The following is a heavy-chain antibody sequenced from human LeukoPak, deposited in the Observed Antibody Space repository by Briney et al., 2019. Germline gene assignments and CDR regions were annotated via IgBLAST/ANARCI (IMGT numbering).Heavy chain of an antibody. CDR3: ARDRDTVVAAGDNWFDP. V-gene: IGHV4-39*07. D-gene: IGHD2-15*01. Sequence: PSETLSLTCTVSGGSISSSSYYWGWIRQPPGKGLEWIGSIYYSGSTYYNPSLKSRVTISVDTSKNQFSLKLSSVTAADTAVYYCARDRDTVVAAGDNWFDPWGQGTLVTVSS. CDR2: IYYSGST. CDR1: GGSISSSSYY. J-gene: IGHJ5*02.